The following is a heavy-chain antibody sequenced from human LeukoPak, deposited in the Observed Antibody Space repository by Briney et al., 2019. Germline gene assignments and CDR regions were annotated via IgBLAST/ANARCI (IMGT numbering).Heavy chain of an antibody. D-gene: IGHD6-13*01. CDR1: GGSFSGYY. Sequence: SETLSLTCAVYGGSFSGYYWSWIRQPPGKGLEWIGEINHSGSTNYNPSLKSRVTISVDTSKNRFSLKLSSVTAADTAVYYCARHEIAAAGTALRNWFDPWGQGTLVTVSS. CDR3: ARHEIAAAGTALRNWFDP. J-gene: IGHJ5*02. V-gene: IGHV4-34*01. CDR2: INHSGST.